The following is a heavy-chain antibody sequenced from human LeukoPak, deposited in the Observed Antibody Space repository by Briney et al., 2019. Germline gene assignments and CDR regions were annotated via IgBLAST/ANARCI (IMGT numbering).Heavy chain of an antibody. CDR2: IYYSGST. V-gene: IGHV4-59*01. Sequence: SETLSLTCTVSGGSISSYYWSWIRQPPGKGLEWIGYIYYSGSTNYNPSLKSRVTISVDTSKNQFSLKLSSVTAADTAVYYCARGGAYYYDFWSGPSYYYYGMDVWGQGTTVTVSS. D-gene: IGHD3-3*01. CDR3: ARGGAYYYDFWSGPSYYYYGMDV. CDR1: GGSISSYY. J-gene: IGHJ6*02.